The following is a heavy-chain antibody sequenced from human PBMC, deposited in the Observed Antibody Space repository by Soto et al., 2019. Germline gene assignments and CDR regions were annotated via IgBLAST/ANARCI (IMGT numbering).Heavy chain of an antibody. CDR2: INPSGGST. V-gene: IGHV1-46*01. D-gene: IGHD2-15*01. CDR3: ARDGYCSGGSCYDWFDP. J-gene: IGHJ5*02. Sequence: ASVKVSCKASGYTFTSYYMHWVRQAPGQGLEWMGIINPSGGSTSYAQKFQGRVTMTRDTSTSTVYMELSSLRSEDTAVYYCARDGYCSGGSCYDWFDPGAREPWSPSPQ. CDR1: GYTFTSYY.